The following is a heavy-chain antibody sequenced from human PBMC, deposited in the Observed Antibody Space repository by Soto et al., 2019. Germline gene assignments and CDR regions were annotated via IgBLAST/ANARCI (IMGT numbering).Heavy chain of an antibody. Sequence: SGPTLVKPTQTLTLTCTFSGFSLSTSGVGVGWIRQPPGKALEWLALIYWDDDKRYSPSLKSRLTITKDTSKNQVVLTMTNMDPVDTATYYCAHRRRSSSSWGYFDFDYWGQGTLVTVSS. J-gene: IGHJ4*02. V-gene: IGHV2-5*02. CDR3: AHRRRSSSSWGYFDFDY. D-gene: IGHD6-6*01. CDR2: IYWDDDK. CDR1: GFSLSTSGVG.